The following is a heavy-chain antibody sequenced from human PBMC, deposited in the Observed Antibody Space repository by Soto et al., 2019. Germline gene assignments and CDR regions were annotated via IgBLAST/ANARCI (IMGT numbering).Heavy chain of an antibody. D-gene: IGHD3-10*01. Sequence: DVQLLESGGHLVQPGGSLRLSCAASGFTFSSYAMRWVRQAPGKGLEWVSSVSAGGDMTYYSDAVKGRFTSSRDNSNNALFLQMNSLSIEDTARYYCARGDRGGSGSPASYYYSGLDVWGQGTTVNVS. CDR2: VSAGGDMT. V-gene: IGHV3-23*01. CDR1: GFTFSSYA. CDR3: ARGDRGGSGSPASYYYSGLDV. J-gene: IGHJ6*02.